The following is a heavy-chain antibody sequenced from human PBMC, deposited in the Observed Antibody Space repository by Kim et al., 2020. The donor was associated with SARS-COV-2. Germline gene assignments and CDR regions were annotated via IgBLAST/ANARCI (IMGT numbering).Heavy chain of an antibody. CDR1: GYSFTSYW. D-gene: IGHD7-27*01. V-gene: IGHV5-51*01. CDR2: IYPGDSDT. Sequence: GESLKISCKGSGYSFTSYWIGWVRQMPGKGLEWMGIIYPGDSDTRYSPSFQGQVTISADKSISTAYLQWSSLKASDTAMYYRARPGLTGDPSGGNYFDYWGQGTLVTVSS. CDR3: ARPGLTGDPSGGNYFDY. J-gene: IGHJ4*02.